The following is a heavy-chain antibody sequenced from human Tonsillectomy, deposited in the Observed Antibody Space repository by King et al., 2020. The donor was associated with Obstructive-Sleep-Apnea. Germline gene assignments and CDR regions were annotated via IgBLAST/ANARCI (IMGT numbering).Heavy chain of an antibody. Sequence: VQLVESGVEVKKPGASVKVSCKASGYTFTSYSISWVRQAPGQGLEWMGWISPYDGDTNHPQKFKGRVTMTTDTCTSTAYMELRSLRSDDTAVYYCAREAAMAVYFDYWGQGTLITVSS. CDR2: ISPYDGDT. V-gene: IGHV1-18*04. D-gene: IGHD5-18*01. CDR1: GYTFTSYS. J-gene: IGHJ4*02. CDR3: AREAAMAVYFDY.